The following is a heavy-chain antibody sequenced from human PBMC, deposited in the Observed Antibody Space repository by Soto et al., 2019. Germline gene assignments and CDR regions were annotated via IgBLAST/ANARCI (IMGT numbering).Heavy chain of an antibody. V-gene: IGHV3-21*01. Sequence: GGSLRLSXAASGFTFSSYGMHWVRQAPGKGLEWVSSISSRSDIYYADSVKGRFTISRDNAKNSVSLQMNSLRAEDTAVYYCAREYTAWPLAYGLDVWGQGTTVTVSS. D-gene: IGHD2-2*02. CDR1: GFTFSSYG. CDR2: ISSRSDI. CDR3: AREYTAWPLAYGLDV. J-gene: IGHJ6*02.